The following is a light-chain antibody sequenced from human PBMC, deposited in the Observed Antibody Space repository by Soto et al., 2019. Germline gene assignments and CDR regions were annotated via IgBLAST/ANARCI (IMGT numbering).Light chain of an antibody. CDR2: DVS. CDR1: SSDVGGYNY. V-gene: IGLV2-14*01. J-gene: IGLJ1*01. CDR3: SSYTSSSTLV. Sequence: ALTQPASVSGSPGQSITISCTGTSSDVGGYNYVSWYQQHPGKAPKLMIYDVSNRPSGVSNRFSGSKSGNTASLTISGLQAEDEADYYCSSYTSSSTLVFGTVTKVTVL.